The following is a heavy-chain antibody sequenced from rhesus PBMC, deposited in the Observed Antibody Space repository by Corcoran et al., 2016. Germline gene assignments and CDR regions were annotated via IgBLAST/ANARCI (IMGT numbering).Heavy chain of an antibody. Sequence: QVQLVQSGAEVKKPGASVKLSCKASGSTLTSYSINWVREARGQGLERSGWMNPNNGTTGYAQQFTGRVTMARDTSTSTAYMELSSLRSEDTAVYYCARNRGIWVTRFDVWGPGVLVTVSS. J-gene: IGHJ5-1*01. CDR1: GSTLTSYS. D-gene: IGHD6-25*01. V-gene: IGHV1-200*01. CDR3: ARNRGIWVTRFDV. CDR2: MNPNNGTT.